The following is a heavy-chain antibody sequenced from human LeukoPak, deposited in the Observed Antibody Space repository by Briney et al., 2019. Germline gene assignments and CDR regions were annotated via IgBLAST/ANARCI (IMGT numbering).Heavy chain of an antibody. CDR1: GMAVFNNY. Sequence: GGSLRLSCAASGMAVFNNYMNWVRQAPGKGLEWVSVIFSDGDTSYADSVKGRFTISRDISKNTLYLQMNSLTAEDTAVYYCATPSGGYWGQGTLVTVSS. CDR2: IFSDGDT. J-gene: IGHJ4*02. D-gene: IGHD6-25*01. CDR3: ATPSGGY. V-gene: IGHV3-66*01.